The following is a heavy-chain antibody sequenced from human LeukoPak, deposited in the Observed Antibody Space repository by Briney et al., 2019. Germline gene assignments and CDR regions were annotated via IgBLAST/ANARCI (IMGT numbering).Heavy chain of an antibody. CDR1: GFTVSSNY. J-gene: IGHJ6*03. CDR3: ARGRHYSNYHYMDV. CDR2: IYSGGST. Sequence: GGSLRLSCAASGFTVSSNYMSWVRQAPGKGLEWVSVIYSGGSTYYADSVKGRFTISRHNSKNTLYLQMNSLRAEDTAVYYCARGRHYSNYHYMDVWGKGTTVTVSS. V-gene: IGHV3-53*04. D-gene: IGHD3-10*01.